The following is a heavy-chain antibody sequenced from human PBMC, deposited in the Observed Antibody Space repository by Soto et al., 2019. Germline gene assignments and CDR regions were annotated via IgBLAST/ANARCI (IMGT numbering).Heavy chain of an antibody. V-gene: IGHV3-21*01. CDR3: ARDTFYGDELTG. Sequence: GESLKISCAASGFTFSSYSMNWVRQAPGKGLEWVSSISSSSSYIYYADSVKGRFTISRDNAKNSLYLQMNSLRAEDTAVYYCARDTFYGDELTGWGQGTLVTVSS. D-gene: IGHD4-17*01. CDR1: GFTFSSYS. J-gene: IGHJ4*02. CDR2: ISSSSSYI.